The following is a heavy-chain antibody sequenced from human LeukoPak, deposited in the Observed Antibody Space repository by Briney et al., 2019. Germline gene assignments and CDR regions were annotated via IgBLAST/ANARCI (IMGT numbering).Heavy chain of an antibody. CDR3: VKDWGVLPDYTADGFDI. D-gene: IGHD3-10*01. Sequence: GGSLRLSCAASGFTFSSYGIHWVRQAPGKGLEWVAFIRPDGSNEYYAASVRGRFAISRDNSQNTLHLQMNSLRLEDTAVYYCVKDWGVLPDYTADGFDIWGPGTMVTVSS. V-gene: IGHV3-30*02. J-gene: IGHJ3*02. CDR2: IRPDGSNE. CDR1: GFTFSSYG.